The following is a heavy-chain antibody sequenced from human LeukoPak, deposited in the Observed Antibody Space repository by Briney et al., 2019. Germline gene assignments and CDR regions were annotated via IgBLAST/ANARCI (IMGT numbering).Heavy chain of an antibody. CDR2: MNSDGSST. J-gene: IGHJ4*02. V-gene: IGHV3-74*01. Sequence: GGSLRLSCADSGFTFSSYWMHWVRQAPGKGLVWVSRMNSDGSSTTYADSVKGRFTISRDNAKNTLYLQMNSLKTEDTAVYYCTTDYCGGDCYSRTDYWGQGTLVTVSS. CDR1: GFTFSSYW. CDR3: TTDYCGGDCYSRTDY. D-gene: IGHD2-21*02.